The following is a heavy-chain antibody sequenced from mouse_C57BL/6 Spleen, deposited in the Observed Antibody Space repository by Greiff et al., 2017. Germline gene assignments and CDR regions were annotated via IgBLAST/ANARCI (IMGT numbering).Heavy chain of an antibody. J-gene: IGHJ4*01. CDR1: GFTFTDYY. V-gene: IGHV7-3*01. CDR3: ARYRGVMDY. Sequence: EVQVVESGGGLVQPGGSLSLSCAASGFTFTDYYMSWVRQPPGKALEWLGFIRNKANGYTTEYIASVKGRFTISRDNSQSILYLQMNALRADDSATYYCARYRGVMDYWGQGTSVTVSS. CDR2: IRNKANGYTT.